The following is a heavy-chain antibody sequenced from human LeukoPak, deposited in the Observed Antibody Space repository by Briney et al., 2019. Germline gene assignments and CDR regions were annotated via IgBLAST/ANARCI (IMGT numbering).Heavy chain of an antibody. J-gene: IGHJ4*02. CDR2: IYYSGST. D-gene: IGHD4-23*01. CDR1: GGSISTYGYY. V-gene: IGHV4-31*03. Sequence: SETLSLTCTVSGGSISTYGYYWSWIRQHPGKGLEWIGYIYYSGSTYYNPSLKSRVTMSVDTSKNQFSLKLTSVTAADTAVYYCAREGGGSAYFNYWGQGTLVTVSS. CDR3: AREGGGSAYFNY.